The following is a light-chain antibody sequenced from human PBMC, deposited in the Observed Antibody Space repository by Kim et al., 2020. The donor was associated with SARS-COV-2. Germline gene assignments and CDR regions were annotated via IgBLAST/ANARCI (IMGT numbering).Light chain of an antibody. J-gene: IGLJ2*01. CDR3: GTWHSGLRVVL. V-gene: IGLV1-51*01. CDR2: DDD. Sequence: QSVLTQPPSVSAAPGQRVTISCSGATSDIGNNYASWYQQLPGTAPKLLIYDDDKRPSGIPDRFSASKSGTTATLTIAGVQTGDEADHHCGTWHSGLRVVLFGGGTQLTVL. CDR1: TSDIGNNY.